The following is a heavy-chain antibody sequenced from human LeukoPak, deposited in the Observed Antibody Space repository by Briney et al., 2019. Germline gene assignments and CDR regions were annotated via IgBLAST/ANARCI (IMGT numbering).Heavy chain of an antibody. CDR3: ARGGSLVEY. CDR2: ISSGGGTV. V-gene: IGHV3-48*03. D-gene: IGHD3-10*01. Sequence: GGSLRLSCAASGFTFNNYEMHWVRRAPGKGLEWVSYISSGGGTVYYADSVKGRFTVSRDNAKNSLYLQMSSLRAEDTAVYYCARGGSLVEYWCQGTLVSVSS. J-gene: IGHJ4*02. CDR1: GFTFNNYE.